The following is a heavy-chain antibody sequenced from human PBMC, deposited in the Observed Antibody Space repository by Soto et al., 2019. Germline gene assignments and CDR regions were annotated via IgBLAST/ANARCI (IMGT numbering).Heavy chain of an antibody. CDR3: AREKASTSLLTHYYYAMDV. V-gene: IGHV1-46*01. CDR2: INPSGGRT. Sequence: SVKVSCKSSGYTFINYYVHWVRQAPGQGLEWMGMINPSGGRTTYPQKFQGRVTMTRDTSTSTVYVELSSLRSDDTAVFYCAREKASTSLLTHYYYAMDVWGQGTTVTVSS. CDR1: GYTFINYY. J-gene: IGHJ6*02.